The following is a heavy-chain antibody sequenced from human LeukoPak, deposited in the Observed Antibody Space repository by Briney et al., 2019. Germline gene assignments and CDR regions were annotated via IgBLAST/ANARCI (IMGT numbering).Heavy chain of an antibody. J-gene: IGHJ3*01. Sequence: GGSLRLSCAASGFIATDNYMSWVRQAPGKGLEWVSVFYSGGSTSYADSVRDRFIVSRDTSRNMVFLQMNSLRVEDTAAYFCARGSGDLDAFDLWGQGTMVSVSS. CDR2: FYSGGST. D-gene: IGHD3-10*01. CDR3: ARGSGDLDAFDL. V-gene: IGHV3-66*01. CDR1: GFIATDNY.